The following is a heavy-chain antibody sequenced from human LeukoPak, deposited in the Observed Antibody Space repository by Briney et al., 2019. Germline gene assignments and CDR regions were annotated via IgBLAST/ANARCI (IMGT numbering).Heavy chain of an antibody. J-gene: IGHJ6*04. CDR1: GYTFTSYG. D-gene: IGHD3-10*01. V-gene: IGHV1-18*04. Sequence: ASVKVSCKASGYTFTSYGISWVRQAPGQGLEWMGWISAYNGNTNYAQKLQGRVTMTTDTSTSTAYMELRSLRSDGTAVYYCARGELLWFGEFTVYYYGMDVWGKGTTVTVSS. CDR2: ISAYNGNT. CDR3: ARGELLWFGEFTVYYYGMDV.